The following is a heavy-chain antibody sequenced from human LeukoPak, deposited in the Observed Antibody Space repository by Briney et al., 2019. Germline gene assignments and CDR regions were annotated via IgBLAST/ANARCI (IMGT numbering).Heavy chain of an antibody. Sequence: SETLSLTCTVSGLSISGSSYYWHWIRQPPGEGLEWIGSIYYSGSTFYTPSLKSRVTISVDTSKNQFSLKLTSVTAADTAVYYCATLTGYYPDYWGQGILVTVSS. CDR2: IYYSGST. CDR1: GLSISGSSYY. V-gene: IGHV4-39*01. D-gene: IGHD3-9*01. J-gene: IGHJ4*02. CDR3: ATLTGYYPDY.